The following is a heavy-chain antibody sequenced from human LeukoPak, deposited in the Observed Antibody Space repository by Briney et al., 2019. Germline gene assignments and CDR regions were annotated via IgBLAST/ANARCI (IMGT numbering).Heavy chain of an antibody. CDR3: ARLNLGSYYGSGSYYNPGGYYYYYMDV. Sequence: GGSLRLSCAASGFTFSSYWMHWVRQAPGKGLEWVANIKQDGSEKYYVDSVKGRFTISRDNAKNSLYLQMNSLRAEDTAVYYCARLNLGSYYGSGSYYNPGGYYYYYMDVWGKGTTVTVSS. J-gene: IGHJ6*03. D-gene: IGHD3-10*01. CDR2: IKQDGSEK. CDR1: GFTFSSYW. V-gene: IGHV3-7*01.